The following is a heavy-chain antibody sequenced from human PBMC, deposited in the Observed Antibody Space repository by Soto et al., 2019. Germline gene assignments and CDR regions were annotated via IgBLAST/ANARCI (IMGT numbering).Heavy chain of an antibody. CDR2: ISGSGGST. V-gene: IGHV3-23*01. CDR1: GFTFSNNA. Sequence: EVQLLESGGGLLQPGGSLRLSCAASGFTFSNNAMNWVRQAPGNGLEWVSAISGSGGSTYYADSVKGRFTISRDNAKNTLYLQMNSLRAEDTALYYCAGDDYAGYGSGGSCSTCFDHWGQGTMVTVPS. D-gene: IGHD2-15*01. J-gene: IGHJ4*02. CDR3: AGDDYAGYGSGGSCSTCFDH.